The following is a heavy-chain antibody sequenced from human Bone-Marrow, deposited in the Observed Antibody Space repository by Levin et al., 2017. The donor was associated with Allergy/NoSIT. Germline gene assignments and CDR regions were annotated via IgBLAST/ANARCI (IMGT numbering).Heavy chain of an antibody. CDR3: AFQGGAAAGSKYTLY. CDR1: GGTFSRYP. J-gene: IGHJ4*02. V-gene: IGHV1-69*02. D-gene: IGHD6-13*01. Sequence: GGSLRLSCNASGGTFSRYPLRWVRPAPGQGLEWMGRIIPILGIANYAQKFQGRVTITADKSTSTAYMELSSLRSEDTAVYYCAFQGGAAAGSKYTLYWGQGTLVTVSS. CDR2: IIPILGIA.